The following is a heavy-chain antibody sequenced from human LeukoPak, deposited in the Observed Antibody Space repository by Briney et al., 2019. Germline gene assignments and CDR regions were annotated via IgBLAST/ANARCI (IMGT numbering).Heavy chain of an antibody. CDR1: GGSISSYY. D-gene: IGHD5-24*01. Sequence: SETLSLTCTVSGGSISSYYWSWIRQPPGKGLEWIGYIYYSGSTNYNPSLKSRVTISVDTSKNQFSLKLSSVTAADTAVYYCARGGGSRQSYYYYYYMDVWGKGTTVTISS. V-gene: IGHV4-59*01. CDR2: IYYSGST. CDR3: ARGGGSRQSYYYYYYMDV. J-gene: IGHJ6*03.